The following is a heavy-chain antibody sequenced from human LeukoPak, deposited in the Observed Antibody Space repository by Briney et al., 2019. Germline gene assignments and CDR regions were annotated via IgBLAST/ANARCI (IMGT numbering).Heavy chain of an antibody. J-gene: IGHJ4*02. CDR2: IWYDGSNK. CDR1: GFTFSSYG. D-gene: IGHD2-2*01. CDR3: AKGYCSSPSCYEVDY. Sequence: GGSLRLSCAASGFTFSSYGMQWVRQAPGKGLEWVAVIWYDGSNKYYADSVKGRFTISRDNSKNTLYVQMNSLRAEDTAVYYCAKGYCSSPSCYEVDYWGQGTLVTVSS. V-gene: IGHV3-33*06.